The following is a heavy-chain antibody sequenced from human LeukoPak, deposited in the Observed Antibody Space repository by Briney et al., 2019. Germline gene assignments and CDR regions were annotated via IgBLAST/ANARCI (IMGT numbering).Heavy chain of an antibody. V-gene: IGHV4-59*01. CDR2: IYYSGST. CDR3: ARGGRTTGTTVGYYYYYMDV. CDR1: GGSISSYY. D-gene: IGHD1-1*01. J-gene: IGHJ6*03. Sequence: SETLSLTCTVPGGSISSYYWSWIRQPPGKGLEWIGYIYYSGSTNYNPSLKSRVTISVDTSKNQFSLKLSSVTAADTAVYYCARGGRTTGTTVGYYYYYMDVWGKGTTVTVSS.